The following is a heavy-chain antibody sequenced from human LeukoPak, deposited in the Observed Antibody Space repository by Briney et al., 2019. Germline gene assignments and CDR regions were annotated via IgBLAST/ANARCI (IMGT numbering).Heavy chain of an antibody. Sequence: TETLSLTCAVYGGSFSGYYWSWIRQPPGKGLEWIGEINHSGSTNYNPSLKSRVTISVDTSKNQFSLKLSSVTAADTAVYYCARRTDYFDYWGQGTLVTVSS. CDR2: INHSGST. J-gene: IGHJ4*02. V-gene: IGHV4-34*01. CDR1: GGSFSGYY. CDR3: ARRTDYFDY.